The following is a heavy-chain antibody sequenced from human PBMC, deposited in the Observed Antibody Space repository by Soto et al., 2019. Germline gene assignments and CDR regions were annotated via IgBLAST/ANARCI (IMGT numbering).Heavy chain of an antibody. CDR1: GFTFSSYS. Sequence: PGGSLRLSCAASGFTFSSYSMNWVRQAPGKGLEWVSSISSSSSYIYYADSVKGRFTISRDNAKNSLYLQMNSLRAEDTAVYYRARVNDSSGYYYDAFDIWGQGTMVTVSS. CDR3: ARVNDSSGYYYDAFDI. V-gene: IGHV3-21*01. J-gene: IGHJ3*02. D-gene: IGHD3-22*01. CDR2: ISSSSSYI.